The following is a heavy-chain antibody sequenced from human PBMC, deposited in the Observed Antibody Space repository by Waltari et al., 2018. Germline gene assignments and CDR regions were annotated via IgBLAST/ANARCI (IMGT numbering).Heavy chain of an antibody. V-gene: IGHV3-7*01. J-gene: IGHJ2*01. Sequence: EVQLVESGGGLVKPGGSLGLSCAASGFSLRKYWMRWVRKAPGKGLEWVANIKQDGSDKNYVDSVKGRFTISRDNPKKTVYLQMNSLRAEDTAVYYCARWTDWYFDLWGRGTLVTVSS. CDR3: ARWTDWYFDL. D-gene: IGHD5-12*01. CDR2: IKQDGSDK. CDR1: GFSLRKYW.